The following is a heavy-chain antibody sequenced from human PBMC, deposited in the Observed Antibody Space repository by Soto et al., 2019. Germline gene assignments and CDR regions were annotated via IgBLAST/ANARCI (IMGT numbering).Heavy chain of an antibody. CDR3: ARMRAYYYDSSGYYFNYYYGMDV. V-gene: IGHV3-13*04. CDR2: IGTAGDT. CDR1: GFTFSIYD. J-gene: IGHJ6*02. Sequence: PGGSLRLSCAASGFTFSIYDMHWVRQATGKGLEWVSAIGTAGDTYYPGSVKGRFTISRESAKNSLYLQMNSLRAGDTAVYYCARMRAYYYDSSGYYFNYYYGMDVWGQGTTVTVSS. D-gene: IGHD3-22*01.